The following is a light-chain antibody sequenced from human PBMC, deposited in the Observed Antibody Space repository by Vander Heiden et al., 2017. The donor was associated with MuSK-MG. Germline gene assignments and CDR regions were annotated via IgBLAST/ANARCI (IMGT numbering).Light chain of an antibody. CDR1: QSVLYSSNNKNY. J-gene: IGKJ2*01. CDR2: WAS. V-gene: IGKV4-1*01. Sequence: SLGERATINCKSSQSVLYSSNNKNYLAWYQQKPGQPPKLLIYWASTRESGVPDRFSGSGSGTERTGSVSRVQTEDVAIYDSKKKYRRAYTFGQGTKLEIK. CDR3: KKKYRRAYT.